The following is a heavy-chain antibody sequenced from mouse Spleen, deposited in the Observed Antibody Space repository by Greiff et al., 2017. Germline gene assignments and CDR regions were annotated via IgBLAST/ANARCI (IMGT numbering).Heavy chain of an antibody. Sequence: EVKVVESGGGLVKPGGSLKLSCAASGFTFSDYGMHWVRQAPEKGLEWVAYISSGSSTIYYADTVKGLFTISRDNAKNTLFLQMTSLRSEDTAMYYCARRYGNLMDYWGQGTSVTVSS. CDR2: ISSGSSTI. D-gene: IGHD2-10*02. V-gene: IGHV5-17*01. CDR3: ARRYGNLMDY. CDR1: GFTFSDYG. J-gene: IGHJ4*01.